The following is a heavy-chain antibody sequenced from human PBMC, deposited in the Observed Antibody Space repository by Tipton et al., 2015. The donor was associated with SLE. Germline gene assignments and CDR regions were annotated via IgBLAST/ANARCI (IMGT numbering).Heavy chain of an antibody. D-gene: IGHD3-10*01. CDR1: GFTFSSNW. CDR3: ARDKAGRSGEVFDF. V-gene: IGHV3-7*01. Sequence: SLRLSCAASGFTFSSNWLSWVRQAPGKGLEWVANTKEDGSVKYYVDSVKGRFTISRDNAKNLLYLQMNSLRVEDTAVYYCARDKAGRSGEVFDFWGQGTMVTVSS. J-gene: IGHJ3*01. CDR2: TKEDGSVK.